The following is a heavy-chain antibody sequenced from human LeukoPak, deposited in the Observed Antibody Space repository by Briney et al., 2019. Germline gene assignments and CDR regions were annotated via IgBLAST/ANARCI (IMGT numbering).Heavy chain of an antibody. Sequence: SETLSLTCTVSGGSISSYYWSWIRQPPGKGLEWIGYIYYSGSTNYNPSLKSRVTISVDTSTNQFSLKLSSVTAADTAVYYCARGRGWLQSTPFDYWGQGTLVTVSS. J-gene: IGHJ4*02. CDR3: ARGRGWLQSTPFDY. V-gene: IGHV4-59*01. D-gene: IGHD5-24*01. CDR2: IYYSGST. CDR1: GGSISSYY.